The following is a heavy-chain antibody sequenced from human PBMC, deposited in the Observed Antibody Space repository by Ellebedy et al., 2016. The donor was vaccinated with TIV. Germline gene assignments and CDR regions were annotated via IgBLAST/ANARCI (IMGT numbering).Heavy chain of an antibody. D-gene: IGHD5-24*01. J-gene: IGHJ4*02. CDR3: AKEDWLDGNKIGSYYFHY. Sequence: GESLKISCAASGFTFSSHWMNWVRQAPGKGLEWVANINEDGSNRYYADSVKGRFTISRDNAKNTLYLQMNSLRTEDTAVYYCAKEDWLDGNKIGSYYFHYWGQGTLVTVSS. CDR1: GFTFSSHW. V-gene: IGHV3-7*01. CDR2: INEDGSNR.